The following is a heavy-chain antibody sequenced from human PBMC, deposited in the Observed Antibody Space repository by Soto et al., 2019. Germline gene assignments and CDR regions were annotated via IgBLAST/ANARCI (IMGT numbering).Heavy chain of an antibody. CDR1: GYSFTSYW. Sequence: LKISCKGSGYSFTSYWISWVRQMPGKGLEWMGRIDPSDSYTNYSPSFQGHVTISADKSISTAYLQWSSLKASDTAMYYCARQGDRGGYSYGWPGYYYGMDVWGQGTTVTVSS. CDR2: IDPSDSYT. J-gene: IGHJ6*02. CDR3: ARQGDRGGYSYGWPGYYYGMDV. V-gene: IGHV5-10-1*01. D-gene: IGHD5-18*01.